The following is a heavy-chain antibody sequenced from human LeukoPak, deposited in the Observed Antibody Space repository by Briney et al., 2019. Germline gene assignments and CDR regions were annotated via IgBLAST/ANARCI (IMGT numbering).Heavy chain of an antibody. CDR2: INPSGGST. CDR1: GYTFINYY. D-gene: IGHD2-21*01. Sequence: ASVKVSCKASGYTFINYYMHWVRQSPGQGLEWMGIINPSGGSTSYAQKFQGRVTMTRDTSTSTVYMELSSLRSEDTAVYYCARDESTSILWWWGQGTLVTVSS. J-gene: IGHJ1*01. V-gene: IGHV1-46*01. CDR3: ARDESTSILWW.